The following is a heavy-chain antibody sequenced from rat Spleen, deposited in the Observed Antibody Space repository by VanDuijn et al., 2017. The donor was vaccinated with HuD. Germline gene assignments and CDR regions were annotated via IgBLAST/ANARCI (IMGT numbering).Heavy chain of an antibody. CDR1: GFTFSNYY. CDR2: ISTGGGST. J-gene: IGHJ2*01. V-gene: IGHV5-27*01. D-gene: IGHD1-11*01. CDR3: TTGFNFYGGYRVDYFDY. Sequence: EVQLVESGGGLVQPGRSLKLSCAASGFTFSNYYMAWVRQAPTKGLEWVAYISTGGGSTYYRDSVKGRFTISRDNAKSTLYLQMDSLRSEDTATYYCTTGFNFYGGYRVDYFDYWGQGVMVTVSS.